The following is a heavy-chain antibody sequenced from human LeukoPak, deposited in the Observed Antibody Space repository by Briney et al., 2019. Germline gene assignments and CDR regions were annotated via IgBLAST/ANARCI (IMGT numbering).Heavy chain of an antibody. Sequence: GGSLRLSCAASGFTFSNYWINWVRQAPGKGLEWVANMNEYGSEKYYVDSLRGRFTISRDNAENSRFLHMNSLRVEDTAVYRCARVLYGSRVNVIDSWGPGTLVTVSS. D-gene: IGHD2-2*01. CDR1: GFTFSNYW. CDR2: MNEYGSEK. V-gene: IGHV3-7*01. CDR3: ARVLYGSRVNVIDS. J-gene: IGHJ4*02.